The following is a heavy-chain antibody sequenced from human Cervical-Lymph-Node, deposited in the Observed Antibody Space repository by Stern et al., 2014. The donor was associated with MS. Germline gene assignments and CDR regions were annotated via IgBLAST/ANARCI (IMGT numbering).Heavy chain of an antibody. V-gene: IGHV4-61*02. Sequence: QLQLQESGPGLVKPSQTLSLTCTVSGGSIGSGSYYWSWIRQPAGKGLEWIGRIYTSGSTNYNPSLRSRVTISVDTSKTQFPLKRSFVAAADTAVYYCARESGDGDYWGQGTLVTVAS. CDR3: ARESGDGDY. CDR2: IYTSGST. D-gene: IGHD2-21*01. J-gene: IGHJ4*02. CDR1: GGSIGSGSYY.